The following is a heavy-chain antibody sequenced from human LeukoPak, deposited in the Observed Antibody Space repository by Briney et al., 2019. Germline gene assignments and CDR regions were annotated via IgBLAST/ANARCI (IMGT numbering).Heavy chain of an antibody. V-gene: IGHV1-2*02. D-gene: IGHD5-24*01. Sequence: ASVKVSCKASGYTFTSYGISWVRQAPGQGLEWMGWINPNSGVVNYAQRFQGRVTMTRDTPISTAYMEVSRLRSDDTAVYYCARGEMSTITIDYWGQGTLVTVSS. J-gene: IGHJ4*02. CDR2: INPNSGVV. CDR3: ARGEMSTITIDY. CDR1: GYTFTSYG.